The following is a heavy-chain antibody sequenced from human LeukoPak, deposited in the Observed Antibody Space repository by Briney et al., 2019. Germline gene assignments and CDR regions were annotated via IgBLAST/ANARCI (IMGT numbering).Heavy chain of an antibody. CDR2: ISYDGSDK. Sequence: QSGGSLRLSCAASGFTFDSYAMHWVRQAPGKRLEWVAVISYDGSDKYSADSVKGRFTISRDNSKNTLYLQMNSLRPEDTAVYYCARDSPTKYCSSTSCYRVDFDYWGQGTLVTVSS. CDR1: GFTFDSYA. D-gene: IGHD2-2*01. V-gene: IGHV3-30-3*01. J-gene: IGHJ4*02. CDR3: ARDSPTKYCSSTSCYRVDFDY.